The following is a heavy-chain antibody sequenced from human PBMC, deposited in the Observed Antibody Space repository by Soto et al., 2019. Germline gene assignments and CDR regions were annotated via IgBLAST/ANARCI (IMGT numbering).Heavy chain of an antibody. D-gene: IGHD6-19*01. CDR1: GGSISSSSYY. CDR2: IYYSGST. CDR3: ARVSIAVAGIFFDY. V-gene: IGHV4-39*01. J-gene: IGHJ4*02. Sequence: PSETLSLTCTVSGGSISSSSYYWGWIRQPPGKGLEWIGSIYYSGSTYYNPSLKSRVTISVDTSKNQFSLKLSSVTAADTAVYYCARVSIAVAGIFFDYWGQGTLVTVSS.